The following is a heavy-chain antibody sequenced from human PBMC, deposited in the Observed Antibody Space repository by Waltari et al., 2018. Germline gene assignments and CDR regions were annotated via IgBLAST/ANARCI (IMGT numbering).Heavy chain of an antibody. J-gene: IGHJ4*02. CDR2: IYTSGST. CDR1: GGSISSYY. Sequence: QVQLQESGPGLVKPSETLSLTCTVSGGSISSYYWSWIRQPAGKGLEWTGRIYTSGSTNYNPSLKSRVTMSVDTSKNQFSLKLSSVTAADTAVYYCARGLYSWSPLGYFDYWGQGTLVTVSS. V-gene: IGHV4-4*07. D-gene: IGHD2-15*01. CDR3: ARGLYSWSPLGYFDY.